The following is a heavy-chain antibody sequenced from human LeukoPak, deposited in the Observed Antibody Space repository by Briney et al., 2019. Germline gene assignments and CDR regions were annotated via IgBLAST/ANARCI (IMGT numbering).Heavy chain of an antibody. D-gene: IGHD5-18*01. V-gene: IGHV3-30*02. J-gene: IGHJ6*03. CDR3: ARANTAMVTYYYYYMDV. CDR1: GFTFSSYG. CDR2: IRYDGSNK. Sequence: PGGSLRLSCAASGFTFSSYGMHWVRQAPGKGLEWVAFIRYDGSNKYYADSVKGRFTISRHNAKNSLYLQMDSLRAEDTAVYYCARANTAMVTYYYYYMDVWGKGTTVTISS.